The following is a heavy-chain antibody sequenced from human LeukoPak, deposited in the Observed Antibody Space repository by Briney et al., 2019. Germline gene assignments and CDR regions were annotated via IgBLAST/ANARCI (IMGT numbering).Heavy chain of an antibody. D-gene: IGHD3-3*01. CDR1: GYTFTGYY. CDR2: INPNSGGT. Sequence: GASVKVSCKASGYTFTGYYMHWVRQAPGQGLEWMGWINPNSGGTNYAQKFQGRVTMTRETSISTAYMELSRLRSDDTAVYYCARIQDNAGVVFNWFDPSGEETLLTVSS. V-gene: IGHV1-2*02. CDR3: ARIQDNAGVVFNWFDP. J-gene: IGHJ5*02.